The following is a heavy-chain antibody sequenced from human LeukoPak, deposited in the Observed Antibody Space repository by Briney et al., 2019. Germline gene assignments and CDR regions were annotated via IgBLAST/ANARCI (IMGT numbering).Heavy chain of an antibody. CDR3: TKDPPRRSDY. J-gene: IGHJ4*02. D-gene: IGHD4-17*01. CDR2: IVVSGSDDNI. V-gene: IGHV3-23*01. Sequence: PGGSLRLSCAASGFTFSAYDMTWVRQAPGKGLEWVSTIVVSGSDDNIYYADSVKGRFTISRDNSKNTLYLQMSGLRVEDTAVYYCTKDPPRRSDYWGQGTLVTVSS. CDR1: GFTFSAYD.